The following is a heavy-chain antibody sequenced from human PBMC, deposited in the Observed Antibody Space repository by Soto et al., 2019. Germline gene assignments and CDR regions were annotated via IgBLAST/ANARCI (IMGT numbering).Heavy chain of an antibody. CDR2: ISARGGSS. Sequence: DVQLLESGGGLVQPGGSLRLSCAASGFSFSSYAMVWVRQAPGKGLEWVAVISARGGSSYFADSVKGRFTLSRDNSKNVLSLELTSLRAEDTAIYSCAKGSIEYSASVDNWGQGTLVVVSS. CDR1: GFSFSSYA. D-gene: IGHD5-12*01. V-gene: IGHV3-23*01. CDR3: AKGSIEYSASVDN. J-gene: IGHJ4*02.